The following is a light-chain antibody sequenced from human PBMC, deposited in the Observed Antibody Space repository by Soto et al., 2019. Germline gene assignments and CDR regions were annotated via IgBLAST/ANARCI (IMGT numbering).Light chain of an antibody. V-gene: IGLV1-40*01. J-gene: IGLJ1*01. CDR3: QSYDSSLSAYV. CDR1: RSNIGAGYD. Sequence: QSVLTQPPSVSGAPGQRVTISCTGSRSNIGAGYDVHWYQQLPGAAPKLLIYRNINRPSGVPDRFSGSKSGTSASLAITGLQSDDEADYYCQSYDSSLSAYVFGTGTKLTVL. CDR2: RNI.